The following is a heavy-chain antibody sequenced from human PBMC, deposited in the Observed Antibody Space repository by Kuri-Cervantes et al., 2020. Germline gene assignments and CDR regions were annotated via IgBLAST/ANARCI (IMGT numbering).Heavy chain of an antibody. CDR3: ARRRAYYFDY. J-gene: IGHJ4*02. V-gene: IGHV4-39*07. CDR2: IYYTGRT. Sequence: SETLSLTCTVSGGSISSSNYYWGWIRQPPGKGLEWIGTIYYTGRTYYSHSLKSRITISVDTSKNQFSLKMNSVTAADTAVYYCARRRAYYFDYWGQGTLVTVSS. CDR1: GGSISSSNYY.